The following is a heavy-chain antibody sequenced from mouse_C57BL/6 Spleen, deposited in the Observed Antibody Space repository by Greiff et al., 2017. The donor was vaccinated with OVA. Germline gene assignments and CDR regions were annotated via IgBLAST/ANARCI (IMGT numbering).Heavy chain of an antibody. CDR2: IYPGDGDT. V-gene: IGHV1-82*01. D-gene: IGHD2-14*01. CDR3: AREVLNY. J-gene: IGHJ2*01. CDR1: GYAFSSSW. Sequence: VKLQQSGPELVKPGASVKISCKASGYAFSSSWMNWVKQRPGKGLEWIGRIYPGDGDTNYNGKFKGKATLTADKSSSTAYMQLSSLTSEDSAVYFCAREVLNYWGQGTTLTVSS.